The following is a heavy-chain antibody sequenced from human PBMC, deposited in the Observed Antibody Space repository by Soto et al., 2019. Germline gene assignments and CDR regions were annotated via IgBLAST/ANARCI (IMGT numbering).Heavy chain of an antibody. CDR2: IWYDGSNK. V-gene: IGHV3-33*01. CDR1: GFTFSSYG. J-gene: IGHJ4*02. D-gene: IGHD3-3*01. CDR3: PRDPVWSGYYTGIFDY. Sequence: PGGSLRLSCAASGFTFSSYGMHWVRQAPGKGLEWVAVIWYDGSNKYYADSVKGRFTISRDNSKNTLYLQMNSLRAEDTAVYYCPRDPVWSGYYTGIFDYWGQGTLVTVSS.